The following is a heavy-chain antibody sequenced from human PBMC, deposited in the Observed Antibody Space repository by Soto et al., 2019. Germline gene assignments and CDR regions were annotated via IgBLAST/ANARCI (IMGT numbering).Heavy chain of an antibody. V-gene: IGHV4-30-2*01. Sequence: QLQLQESGSGLVKPSQTLSLTCAVSGGSISSGGYSWSWIRQPPGKGLEWIGYIYHSGSTYYNPSLKSRVTISVDRSKNQFSLKLSSVTAADTAVYYCASNCGGDCYPDAFDIWGQGRMVTVSS. CDR2: IYHSGST. J-gene: IGHJ3*02. CDR1: GGSISSGGYS. CDR3: ASNCGGDCYPDAFDI. D-gene: IGHD2-21*02.